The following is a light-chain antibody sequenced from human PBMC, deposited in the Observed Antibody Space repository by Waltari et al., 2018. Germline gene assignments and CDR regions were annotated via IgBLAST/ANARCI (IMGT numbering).Light chain of an antibody. CDR3: QQYETYSPYT. CDR1: QTINHL. V-gene: IGKV1-5*03. Sequence: DIQMTQSPSTLPPSVGDRVTITCLASQTINHLLDWYQPKPGKAPQLLIPRASVLQSGVPSRFIGSGSGTDFTLTISSLQADDFATYYCQQYETYSPYTFGQGTKVDLK. CDR2: RAS. J-gene: IGKJ2*01.